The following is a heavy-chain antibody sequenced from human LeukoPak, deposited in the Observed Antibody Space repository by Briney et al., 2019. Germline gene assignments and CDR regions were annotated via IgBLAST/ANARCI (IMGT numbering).Heavy chain of an antibody. V-gene: IGHV3-21*01. CDR2: ISSASSYI. J-gene: IGHJ4*02. CDR3: ARDYYGSGSYSSFDALDI. Sequence: GGSLRLSCAASGFTFSSYGMNWVRQAPGKGLEWVSSISSASSYIKYADSLEGRFTISRDNARNSLYLQMNSLRAEDTAVYYCARDYYGSGSYSSFDALDIWGQGTLVTVSS. CDR1: GFTFSSYG. D-gene: IGHD3-10*01.